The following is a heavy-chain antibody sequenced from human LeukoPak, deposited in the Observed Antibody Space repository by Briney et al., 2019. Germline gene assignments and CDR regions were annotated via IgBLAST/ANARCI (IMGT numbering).Heavy chain of an antibody. D-gene: IGHD4-17*01. CDR1: GFSFNNYA. Sequence: GGSLRLSCAASGFSFNNYAMNWVRQAPGKGLEWVSVIIVSVSVDTTYYADSVKGWFTIYRDNSKNTLDLQMHNLRADDTAVYYCARRANYGDFDYWGQGTLVTVSS. J-gene: IGHJ4*02. CDR2: IIVSVSVDTT. CDR3: ARRANYGDFDY. V-gene: IGHV3-23*01.